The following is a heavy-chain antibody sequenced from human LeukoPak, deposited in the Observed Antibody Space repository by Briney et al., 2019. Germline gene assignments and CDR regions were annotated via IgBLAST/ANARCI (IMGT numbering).Heavy chain of an antibody. CDR1: GFTFSSYS. V-gene: IGHV3-21*01. Sequence: GGSLRLSCAASGFTFSSYSMNWVRQAPGKGLEWVSSISSSSSYIYYADSVKGRFTISRDNAKNSLYLQMNSLRAEDTAVYYCARPYYDFWSGYYPERYYYYYYYMDVWGKGTTVTVSS. D-gene: IGHD3-3*01. CDR2: ISSSSSYI. J-gene: IGHJ6*03. CDR3: ARPYYDFWSGYYPERYYYYYYYMDV.